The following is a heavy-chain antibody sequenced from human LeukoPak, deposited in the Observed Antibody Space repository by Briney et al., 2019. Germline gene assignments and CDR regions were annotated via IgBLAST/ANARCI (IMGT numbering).Heavy chain of an antibody. Sequence: SVKVSCKASGGTFSSYAISWVRQAPGQGLEWMGGIIPIFGTANYAQKFQGRVTITADKSTSTAYKELSSLRSEDTAVYYCARARNVDYYDSSGYLAFDIWGQGTMVTVSS. CDR2: IIPIFGTA. CDR1: GGTFSSYA. J-gene: IGHJ3*02. D-gene: IGHD3-22*01. CDR3: ARARNVDYYDSSGYLAFDI. V-gene: IGHV1-69*06.